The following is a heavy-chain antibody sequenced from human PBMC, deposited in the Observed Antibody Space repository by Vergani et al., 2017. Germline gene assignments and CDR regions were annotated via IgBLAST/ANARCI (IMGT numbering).Heavy chain of an antibody. Sequence: EVQLLESGGGLVQPGGSLRLSCAASGFTFSSYAMSWVRQAPGKGLEWVSVISGSGGSTYYADSVKGRFTISRDNSKNTLYLQMNSLRAEDTAVYSCANNLYCSSTSCYTAPGGYWGQGTLVTVSS. CDR2: ISGSGGST. V-gene: IGHV3-23*01. CDR1: GFTFSSYA. J-gene: IGHJ4*02. CDR3: ANNLYCSSTSCYTAPGGY. D-gene: IGHD2-2*02.